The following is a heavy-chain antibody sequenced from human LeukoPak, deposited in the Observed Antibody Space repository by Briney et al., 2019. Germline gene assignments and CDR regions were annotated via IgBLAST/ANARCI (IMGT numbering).Heavy chain of an antibody. J-gene: IGHJ4*02. Sequence: SETLSLTCTVSGGSISSSSHYWGWIRQPPGKGLEWIGSIYYSGSTYYNPSLKSRVTISVDTSKNQFTLKLTSVTAADTAVYYCARQVSSSWFYFDYWGQGTLVTASS. V-gene: IGHV4-39*06. D-gene: IGHD6-13*01. CDR3: ARQVSSSWFYFDY. CDR1: GGSISSSSHY. CDR2: IYYSGST.